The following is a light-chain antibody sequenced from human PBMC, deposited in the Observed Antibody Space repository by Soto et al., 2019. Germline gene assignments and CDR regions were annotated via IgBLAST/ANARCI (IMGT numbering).Light chain of an antibody. Sequence: DIQITQSPSSLSASVEDRVTITCRASQYIGDFLNWYQQTPGKAPNLLIYHASKLAKGVTSRFSGSGSGTDFSFIITSLQREDLATYYCQQYYGLPPLTFGQGARLEIK. J-gene: IGKJ5*01. CDR1: QYIGDF. V-gene: IGKV1-33*01. CDR2: HAS. CDR3: QQYYGLPPLT.